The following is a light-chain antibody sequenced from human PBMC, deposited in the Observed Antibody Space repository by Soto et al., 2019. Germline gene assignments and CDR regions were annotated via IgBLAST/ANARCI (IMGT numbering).Light chain of an antibody. CDR3: QQYHNWPYT. Sequence: EIVMTQSPATLSVSPGERATLSCRASQSVGSNLAWYQQRPGQAPRPLIYGASTRAIGIPPRFSGSGSGTEFTLTISSLQSEDFAVYYRQQYHNWPYTFGRGTRLEIK. J-gene: IGKJ5*01. CDR2: GAS. V-gene: IGKV3-15*01. CDR1: QSVGSN.